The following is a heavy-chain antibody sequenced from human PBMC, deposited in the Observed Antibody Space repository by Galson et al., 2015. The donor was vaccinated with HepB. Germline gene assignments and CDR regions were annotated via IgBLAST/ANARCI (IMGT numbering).Heavy chain of an antibody. CDR3: ARWRHDSDDFDY. CDR1: EDSVSSNSAA. Sequence: CAISEDSVSSNSAAWNWIRQSPSRGLEWLGRTYYRSKWYNDYAVSVKSQITINPDTSKNQFSLQLNSVTPEDTAVYYCARWRHDSDDFDYWSQGAPVTVSS. V-gene: IGHV6-1*01. J-gene: IGHJ4*02. D-gene: IGHD2-15*01. CDR2: TYYRSKWYN.